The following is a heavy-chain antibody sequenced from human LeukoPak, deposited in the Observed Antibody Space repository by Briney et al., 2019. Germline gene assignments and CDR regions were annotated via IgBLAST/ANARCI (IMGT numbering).Heavy chain of an antibody. CDR1: GFTFSSYS. D-gene: IGHD4-23*01. CDR3: ARGATTVAGVGWFDP. Sequence: PGGSLRLSCAASGFTFSSYSMNWVRQAPGKGLEWVSSIGSSSSYIYYADSVKGRFTISRDNAKNSLYLQMNSLRAEDTAVYYCARGATTVAGVGWFDPWGQGTLVTVSS. CDR2: IGSSSSYI. J-gene: IGHJ5*02. V-gene: IGHV3-21*01.